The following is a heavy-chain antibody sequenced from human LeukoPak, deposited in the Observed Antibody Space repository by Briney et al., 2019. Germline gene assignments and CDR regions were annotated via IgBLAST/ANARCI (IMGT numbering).Heavy chain of an antibody. Sequence: NPSETLSLTCAVYGGSFSGYYWSWIRQPPGKGLEWIGEINHSGSTNYNPSLKSRVTISVDTSKNQFSLKLSSVTAADTAVYYCARENGSSITMVRGVIHRGPFDYWGQGTLVTVSS. CDR2: INHSGST. CDR3: ARENGSSITMVRGVIHRGPFDY. V-gene: IGHV4-34*01. J-gene: IGHJ4*02. D-gene: IGHD3-10*01. CDR1: GGSFSGYY.